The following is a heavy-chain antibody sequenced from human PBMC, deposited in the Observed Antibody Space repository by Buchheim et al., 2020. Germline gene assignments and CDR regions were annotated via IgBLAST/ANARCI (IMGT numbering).Heavy chain of an antibody. Sequence: VESGGDMVQPGGSLRLSCAASGFIVSRNYINWVRQAPGKGLEWVSIIYGGGTTYYADSVRGRFTISRDDSRNTVYLQMRSLRVDDTAVYYCARDSDSSERADWWGPGTL. CDR3: ARDSDSSERADW. CDR1: GFIVSRNY. J-gene: IGHJ4*02. V-gene: IGHV3-66*01. D-gene: IGHD3-22*01. CDR2: IYGGGTT.